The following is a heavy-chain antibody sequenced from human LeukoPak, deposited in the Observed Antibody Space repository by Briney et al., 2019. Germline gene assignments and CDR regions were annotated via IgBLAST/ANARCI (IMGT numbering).Heavy chain of an antibody. CDR3: ARAEVTIFGVRIDY. D-gene: IGHD3-3*01. V-gene: IGHV4-30-2*01. CDR1: GGSISSGGYY. J-gene: IGHJ4*02. Sequence: PSETLSLTCTVSGGSISSGGYYWSWIRQPPGKGLEWIGYIYHSGSTYYNPSLKSRVTISVDRSKNQFSLKLSSVTAADTAVYYCARAEVTIFGVRIDYWGQGTLVTVSS. CDR2: IYHSGST.